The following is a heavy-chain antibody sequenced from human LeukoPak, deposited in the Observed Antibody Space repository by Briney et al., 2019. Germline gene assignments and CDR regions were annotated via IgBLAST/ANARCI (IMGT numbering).Heavy chain of an antibody. D-gene: IGHD2-2*01. CDR2: IDPNSGNT. Sequence: ASVKVSCKASAYTFSNYDIHWVRQATGQGLEWMGWIDPNSGNTGYAQKFQGRVTITWDTSITTAYMELSSLRSEDTAVYYCARGLISYLAVPAAAPNYWGQGTLVTVSS. CDR1: AYTFSNYD. CDR3: ARGLISYLAVPAAAPNY. J-gene: IGHJ4*02. V-gene: IGHV1-8*03.